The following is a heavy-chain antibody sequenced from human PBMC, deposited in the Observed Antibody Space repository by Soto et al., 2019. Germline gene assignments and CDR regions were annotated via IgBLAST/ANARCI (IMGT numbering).Heavy chain of an antibody. CDR3: ARERTLYGDYGNYFDY. V-gene: IGHV4-59*01. CDR1: GGSISSYY. Sequence: SETLSLTCTVSGGSISSYYWSWIRQPPGKGLEWIGYIYYSGSTNYNPSLKSRVTISVDTSKNQFSLKLSSVTAADTAVYYCARERTLYGDYGNYFDYWGQGTLVTVPS. CDR2: IYYSGST. J-gene: IGHJ4*02. D-gene: IGHD4-17*01.